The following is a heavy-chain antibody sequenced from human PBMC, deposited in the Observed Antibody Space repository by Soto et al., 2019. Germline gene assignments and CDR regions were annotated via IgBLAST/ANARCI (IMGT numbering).Heavy chain of an antibody. D-gene: IGHD1-26*01. CDR3: AKGGAVGASSYYYGMDV. CDR2: ISGSGGST. J-gene: IGHJ6*02. CDR1: GFTFSSYA. Sequence: QPGGSLRLSCAASGFTFSSYAMSWVRQAPGKGLEWVSAISGSGGSTYYADSVKGRFTISRDNSENTLYLQMNSLRAEDTAVYYCAKGGAVGASSYYYGMDVWGQGTTVTVSS. V-gene: IGHV3-23*01.